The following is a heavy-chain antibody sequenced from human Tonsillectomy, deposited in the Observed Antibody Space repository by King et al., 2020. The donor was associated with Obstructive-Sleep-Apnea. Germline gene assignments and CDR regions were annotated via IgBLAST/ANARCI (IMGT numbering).Heavy chain of an antibody. CDR1: GGSISSGDYY. D-gene: IGHD6-13*01. CDR3: ARGRSSSWYGEERTEDVDY. CDR2: IYYSGST. J-gene: IGHJ4*02. V-gene: IGHV4-30-4*01. Sequence: QLQESGPGLVKPSQTLSLTCTVSGGSISSGDYYWSWIRQPPGKGLEWIGYIYYSGSTYYNPSLKSRVTISVDTSKNQFSLKLSSVTAAATAVYYCARGRSSSWYGEERTEDVDYWGQGTLVTVSS.